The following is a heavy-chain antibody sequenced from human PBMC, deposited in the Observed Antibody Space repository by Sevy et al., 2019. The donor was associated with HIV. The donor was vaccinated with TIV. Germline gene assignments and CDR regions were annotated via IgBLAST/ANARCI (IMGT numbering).Heavy chain of an antibody. Sequence: SETLSLTCTVSGGSISSSSYYWGWIRQPPGKGLEWIGSIYYRGSTYYNPSLKSRVTISVDTSKNQFSLRLSSVTAADTAVYYCARITYSSYYYFDYWGQGTLVTVSS. CDR1: GGSISSSSYY. D-gene: IGHD5-12*01. V-gene: IGHV4-39*01. CDR3: ARITYSSYYYFDY. J-gene: IGHJ4*02. CDR2: IYYRGST.